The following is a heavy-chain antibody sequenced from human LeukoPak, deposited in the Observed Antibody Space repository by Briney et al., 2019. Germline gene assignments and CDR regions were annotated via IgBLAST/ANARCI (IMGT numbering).Heavy chain of an antibody. J-gene: IGHJ5*02. Sequence: GGSLRLSCAASGFTFSNYWMHWVRQAPGKGLVWVSRINSDGSSTSYADSVKGRFAISRDNAKNTLYLQMNSLRAEDTAVYYCARDGSSWSNWLDPWGQGTLVTVSS. CDR2: INSDGSST. D-gene: IGHD6-13*01. CDR1: GFTFSNYW. CDR3: ARDGSSWSNWLDP. V-gene: IGHV3-74*01.